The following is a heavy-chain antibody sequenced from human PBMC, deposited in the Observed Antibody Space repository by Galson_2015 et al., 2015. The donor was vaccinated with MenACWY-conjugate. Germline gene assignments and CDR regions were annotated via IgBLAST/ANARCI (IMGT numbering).Heavy chain of an antibody. J-gene: IGHJ4*02. Sequence: SLRLSCAASGFTFNNYWMHWVRHPPGKGLEWISYIKADGSFSNYADSVKGRFTISTDNAKNMVYLQMGGLGDEDTAVYFCARDTNWSFDSWGQGTLVTVSS. CDR2: IKADGSFS. V-gene: IGHV3-74*01. CDR1: GFTFNNYW. CDR3: ARDTNWSFDS. D-gene: IGHD1-1*01.